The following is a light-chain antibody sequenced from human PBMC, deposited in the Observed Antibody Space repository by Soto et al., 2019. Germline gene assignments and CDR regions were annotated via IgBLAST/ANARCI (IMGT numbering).Light chain of an antibody. CDR1: QSVLHSSINKNY. Sequence: DIVMTQSPDSLGVSLGERATIKCKSSQSVLHSSINKNYLAWYQQRPGQPPKLLISWASTRESGVPERFSGSGSGTEFTLTISSLQAEDVAVYYCQQYYTTPLTFGGGTKVDIK. V-gene: IGKV4-1*01. CDR2: WAS. J-gene: IGKJ4*01. CDR3: QQYYTTPLT.